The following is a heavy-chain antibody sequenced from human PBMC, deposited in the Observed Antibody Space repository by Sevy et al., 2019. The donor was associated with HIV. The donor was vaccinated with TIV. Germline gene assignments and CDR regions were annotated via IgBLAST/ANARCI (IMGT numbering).Heavy chain of an antibody. CDR3: ARDLGSYYGSGLDY. D-gene: IGHD3-10*01. CDR1: GYTFTSYG. CDR2: VSTSNGNT. V-gene: IGHV1-18*01. J-gene: IGHJ4*02. Sequence: ASVKVSCKASGYTFTSYGISWVRQAPGKGLEWMGWVSTSNGNTNYAQKLQGRVTMTTDTSTSTAYMNLRSLRFDDTAIYYCARDLGSYYGSGLDYWGQGTLVTVSS.